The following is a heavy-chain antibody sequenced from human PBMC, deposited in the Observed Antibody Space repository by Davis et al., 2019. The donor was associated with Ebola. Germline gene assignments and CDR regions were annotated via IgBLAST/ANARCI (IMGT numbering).Heavy chain of an antibody. D-gene: IGHD3-3*01. J-gene: IGHJ5*02. Sequence: GESLKISCAASGFTFSSYSMNWVRQAPGKGLEWVSSISSSSSYIYYADSVKGRFTISRDNAKNSLYLQMNSLRAEDTAVYYCARVGYDFWSGLGEPLNWFDPWGQGTLVTVSS. CDR3: ARVGYDFWSGLGEPLNWFDP. V-gene: IGHV3-21*01. CDR1: GFTFSSYS. CDR2: ISSSSSYI.